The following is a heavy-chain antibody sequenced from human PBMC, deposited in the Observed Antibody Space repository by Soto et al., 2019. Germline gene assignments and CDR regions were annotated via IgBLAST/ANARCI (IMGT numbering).Heavy chain of an antibody. CDR3: ARHPSDFWFDP. V-gene: IGHV4-59*01. CDR2: IYYSGST. J-gene: IGHJ5*02. D-gene: IGHD2-21*02. CDR1: GGSISSYY. Sequence: SETLSLTCTVSGGSISSYYWSWIRQPPGKGLEWIGYIYYSGSTNYNPSLKSRVTISVDTSKNQFSLKLSSVTAADTALYYCARHPSDFWFDPWGQGTLVTVSS.